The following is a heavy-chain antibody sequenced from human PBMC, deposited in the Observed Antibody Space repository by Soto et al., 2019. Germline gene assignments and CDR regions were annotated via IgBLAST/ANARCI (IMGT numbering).Heavy chain of an antibody. Sequence: VKVSCKASGGTFSNYDISWVRQAPGQGLEWMGGIIPMFGTPNYAQKFQGRVTITADESTSTAYMELSSLTSDDTAVYYCARDGYTSGWSGPLGYWGQGTLVTVSS. V-gene: IGHV1-69*01. CDR2: IIPMFGTP. J-gene: IGHJ4*02. CDR1: GGTFSNYD. D-gene: IGHD6-19*01. CDR3: ARDGYTSGWSGPLGY.